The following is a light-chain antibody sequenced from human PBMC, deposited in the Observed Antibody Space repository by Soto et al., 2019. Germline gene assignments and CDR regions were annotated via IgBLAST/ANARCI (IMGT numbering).Light chain of an antibody. J-gene: IGKJ4*01. Sequence: EIVLTQSPATLSLSPGDIATLSCRASQSLSNYLAWYQQKPGQAPRHLIYAASNRATGIPARFSGSGSGTDFTLTISSLEPEDFAVYYCQQRSSWPLTFGGGTKVEIK. CDR3: QQRSSWPLT. V-gene: IGKV3-11*01. CDR1: QSLSNY. CDR2: AAS.